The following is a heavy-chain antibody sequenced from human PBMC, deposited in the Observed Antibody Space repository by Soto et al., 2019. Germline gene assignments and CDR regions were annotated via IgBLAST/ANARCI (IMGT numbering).Heavy chain of an antibody. CDR3: AQMWFGELWHGMDV. V-gene: IGHV1-69*02. Sequence: QLVQSGAEVKRPGSSVKVSCKASGGDFLSYTISWVRQVPGQGPEWMGTIIPILDVAKNALKFQGRVAITADKATSTVYMEWRSLRSDDTAVYYCAQMWFGELWHGMDVWGQGTTITVSS. D-gene: IGHD3-10*01. J-gene: IGHJ6*02. CDR2: IIPILDVA. CDR1: GGDFLSYT.